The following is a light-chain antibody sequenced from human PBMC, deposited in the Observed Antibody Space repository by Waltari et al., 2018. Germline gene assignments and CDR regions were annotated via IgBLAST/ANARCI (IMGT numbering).Light chain of an antibody. V-gene: IGLV2-23*01. Sequence: QSALTQPASVSGSPGQSITISCTGSSTDLGSSTLVSWYQHHPDKAPKLLIYEATERPPGTSHPFSGSKSGNPASLTISTLQAEDEADYYCFSYADGRSLVFGGGTKLTVL. J-gene: IGLJ2*01. CDR3: FSYADGRSLV. CDR1: STDLGSSTL. CDR2: EAT.